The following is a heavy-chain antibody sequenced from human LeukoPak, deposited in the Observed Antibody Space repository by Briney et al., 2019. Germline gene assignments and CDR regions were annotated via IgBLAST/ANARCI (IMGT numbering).Heavy chain of an antibody. J-gene: IGHJ4*02. CDR2: MSFDGSHE. Sequence: GGSLRLSCVASGLTFSNSAMHWVRQAPGKGLEWVAIMSFDGSHERYGDSVKGRFTLSRDNSKNALYLQINSLRTEDTAVYYCARGGKCSDGKCYLIDYWGQGTLVTVSS. CDR1: GLTFSNSA. CDR3: ARGGKCSDGKCYLIDY. D-gene: IGHD2-15*01. V-gene: IGHV3-30*04.